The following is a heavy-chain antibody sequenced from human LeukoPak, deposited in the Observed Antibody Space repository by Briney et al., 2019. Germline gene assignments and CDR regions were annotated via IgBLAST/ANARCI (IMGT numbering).Heavy chain of an antibody. D-gene: IGHD4-11*01. V-gene: IGHV3-23*01. J-gene: IGHJ4*02. CDR2: ISGSGGST. Sequence: GGSLRLSCAASGFTFSSYAMSWVRQAPGKGLEWVSAISGSGGSTYYADSVKGRFTISRDNSKNTLYLQMNSLRAEDTAVYYCAKLSLSFDDYSNCGYYFDYWGQGTLVTVSS. CDR3: AKLSLSFDDYSNCGYYFDY. CDR1: GFTFSSYA.